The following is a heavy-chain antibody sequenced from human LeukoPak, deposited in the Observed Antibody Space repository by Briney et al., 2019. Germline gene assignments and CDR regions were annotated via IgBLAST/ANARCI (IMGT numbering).Heavy chain of an antibody. V-gene: IGHV1-46*01. Sequence: ASVKVSCKASGYTFTSYYMHWVRQAPGQGLEWMGIINPSGGSTSYAQKFQGRVTMTRDTSTSTVYMELSSLRSEDTAVYYCARISDNYDILTGYTAFDIWGQGTVVTVSS. J-gene: IGHJ3*02. CDR1: GYTFTSYY. D-gene: IGHD3-9*01. CDR3: ARISDNYDILTGYTAFDI. CDR2: INPSGGST.